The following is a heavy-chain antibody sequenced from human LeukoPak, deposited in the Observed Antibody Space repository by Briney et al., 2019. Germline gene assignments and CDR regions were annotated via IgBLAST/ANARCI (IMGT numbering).Heavy chain of an antibody. J-gene: IGHJ4*02. CDR3: ARGGGGNFDY. CDR1: GGSISSGGYY. D-gene: IGHD3-16*01. Sequence: SQTLSLTCTVSGGSISSGGYYWSWIRQHPGKGLEWIGYIYYSGSTYYNPSLKSRVTISVDTSKNQFSLKLSSVTAAHTAVYYCARGGGGNFDYWGQGTLVTVSS. V-gene: IGHV4-31*03. CDR2: IYYSGST.